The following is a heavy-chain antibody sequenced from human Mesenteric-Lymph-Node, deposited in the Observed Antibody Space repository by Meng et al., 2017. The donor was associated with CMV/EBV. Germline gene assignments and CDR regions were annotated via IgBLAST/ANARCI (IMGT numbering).Heavy chain of an antibody. D-gene: IGHD2-15*01. CDR2: INPNSGGT. J-gene: IGHJ4*02. V-gene: IGHV1-2*06. CDR3: ARDLAGLKRVADQIN. CDR1: GYTFTGYY. Sequence: SGYTFTGYYMHWVRQAPGQGLEWVGRINPNSGGTSYAQKFQGRVTMTRDTSISTAYMELSRLRSDDTAVYYCARDLAGLKRVADQINWGQGTLVTVSS.